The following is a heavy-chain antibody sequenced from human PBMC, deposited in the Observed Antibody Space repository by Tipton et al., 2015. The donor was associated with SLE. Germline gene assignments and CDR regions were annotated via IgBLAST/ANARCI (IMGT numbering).Heavy chain of an antibody. V-gene: IGHV4-4*07. CDR2: MYTSGNT. J-gene: IGHJ2*01. CDR1: GGSISSYY. D-gene: IGHD2-15*01. Sequence: TLSLTCTVSGGSISSYYWSWIRQPAGKGLEWIGRMYTSGNTNYNPSLKSRVTMSVDTSKNQLSLKLSSVTAADTAVYYCAITMAVAAAGYFDLWGRGTLVTVSS. CDR3: AITMAVAAAGYFDL.